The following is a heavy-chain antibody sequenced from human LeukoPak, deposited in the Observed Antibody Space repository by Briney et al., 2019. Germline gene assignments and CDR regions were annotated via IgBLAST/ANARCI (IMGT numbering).Heavy chain of an antibody. CDR1: GYTFSKYG. J-gene: IGHJ6*02. D-gene: IGHD4-23*01. Sequence: ASVKVSCKASGYTFSKYGISWVRQTPGQGLELTGWISGYNGDTNYAQKFQGRVTMTTDTSTSTANMELRSLRSDDTAVYYCARGTSNYGGVLDVWGQGTTVTVAS. CDR3: ARGTSNYGGVLDV. CDR2: ISGYNGDT. V-gene: IGHV1-18*01.